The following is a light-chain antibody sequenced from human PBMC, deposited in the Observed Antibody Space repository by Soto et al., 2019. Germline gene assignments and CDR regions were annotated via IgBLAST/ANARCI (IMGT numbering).Light chain of an antibody. Sequence: DSQMTQSPSTLSASVGDRVTITCRARQSISSWLAWYQQKPGKDPKLLIYDASSLESGVTSRFSGSGSGTEFTLTIRSLQPDDFATYYCQQYNRYPGTFGQGTKVEIK. CDR3: QQYNRYPGT. J-gene: IGKJ1*01. CDR1: QSISSW. CDR2: DAS. V-gene: IGKV1-5*01.